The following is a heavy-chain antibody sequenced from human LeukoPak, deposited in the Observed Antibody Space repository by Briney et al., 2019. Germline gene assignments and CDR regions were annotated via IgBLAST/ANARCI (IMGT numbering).Heavy chain of an antibody. CDR2: ISGSGDYT. V-gene: IGHV3-23*01. CDR1: GFTIKDNF. D-gene: IGHD6-19*01. Sequence: GGSLRLSCAASGFTIKDNFMSWVRQAPGKGLEWVSAISGSGDYTNYADSVKGRFTISRDNSKNTLYLQMNSLRAEDTAVYYCAKDRASGSGSYSYRGFDYWGQGTLVTVSS. CDR3: AKDRASGSGSYSYRGFDY. J-gene: IGHJ4*02.